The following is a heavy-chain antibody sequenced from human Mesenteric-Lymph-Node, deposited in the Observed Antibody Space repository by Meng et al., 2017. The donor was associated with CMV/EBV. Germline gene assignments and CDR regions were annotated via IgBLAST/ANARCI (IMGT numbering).Heavy chain of an antibody. CDR2: IYRDGNR. D-gene: IGHD3-3*01. CDR1: GFIVSNYY. J-gene: IGHJ4*02. V-gene: IGHV3-66*02. Sequence: GESLKISCAASGFIVSNYYMSWVRQAPGKGLEWVSVIYRDGNRDYADSVKGRFTISRDNSKNTLYLQMNSLRSEDTAVYYCVRDNHFDFLSGYGGWGQGTLVIVSS. CDR3: VRDNHFDFLSGYGG.